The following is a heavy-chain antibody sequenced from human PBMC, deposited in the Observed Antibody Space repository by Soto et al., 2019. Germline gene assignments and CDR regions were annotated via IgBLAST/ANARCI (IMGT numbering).Heavy chain of an antibody. CDR2: INTANGYA. J-gene: IGHJ4*02. CDR1: GYALISLA. CDR3: AKESDNVVCDWYYSKSPVDC. V-gene: IGHV1-3*04. Sequence: ASVKVSCKAFGYALISLAMHWVRQAPGQRTEWMGWINTANGYAKSPYQFQGRVPLTRDTSAHKVYLPLSSLRSDGTAVYLCAKESDNVVCDWYYSKSPVDCWGQGTLVTVSS. D-gene: IGHD1-7*01.